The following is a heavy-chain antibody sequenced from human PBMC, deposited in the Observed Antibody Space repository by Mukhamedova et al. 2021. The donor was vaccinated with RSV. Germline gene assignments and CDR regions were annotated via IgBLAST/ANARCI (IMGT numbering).Heavy chain of an antibody. D-gene: IGHD3-22*01. V-gene: IGHV3-30*07. Sequence: VKGRFTISRDNSKNTLYLQMNSLRAEDTAVYYCAASGYYHYFDYWGQGTLVTVSS. CDR3: AASGYYHYFDY. J-gene: IGHJ4*02.